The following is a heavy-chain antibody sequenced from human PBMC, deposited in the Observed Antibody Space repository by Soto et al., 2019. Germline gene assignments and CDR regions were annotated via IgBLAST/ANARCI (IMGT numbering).Heavy chain of an antibody. CDR2: IYYSGST. J-gene: IGHJ4*02. D-gene: IGHD5-18*01. CDR3: ASGAFRGYSYGYFDY. Sequence: SETLSLTCTVSGGSISSGGYYWSWIRQHPGKGLEWIGYIYYSGSTYYNPSLKSRVTISVDTSKNQFSLKLSSVTAADTAVYYCASGAFRGYSYGYFDYWGQGTLVTVSS. V-gene: IGHV4-31*02. CDR1: GGSISSGGYY.